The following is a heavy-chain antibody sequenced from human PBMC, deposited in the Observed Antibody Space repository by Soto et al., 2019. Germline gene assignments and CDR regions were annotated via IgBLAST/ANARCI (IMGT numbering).Heavy chain of an antibody. Sequence: QVQLVESGGGVVQPGRSLRLSCAASGFTFSRYGMHWVRQAPGKGLARVAVISYDGSNKYYADSVKGRFTISRDSSKNTLYLQMNSVSAEDTAVYYCAKGAYSGSDLDYWGQGTLVTVSS. CDR1: GFTFSRYG. J-gene: IGHJ4*02. D-gene: IGHD1-26*01. V-gene: IGHV3-30*18. CDR3: AKGAYSGSDLDY. CDR2: ISYDGSNK.